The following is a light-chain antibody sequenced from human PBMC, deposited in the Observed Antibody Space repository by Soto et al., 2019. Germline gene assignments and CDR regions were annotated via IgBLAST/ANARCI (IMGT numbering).Light chain of an antibody. CDR3: QQYKSYST. CDR1: QSISSW. Sequence: DIQMTQSPSTLSASVGERVAISCRASQSISSWLAWYQQKPGKAPKLLIYDASSLESGVPSRFSGSGSGTEFTLTISSLQPDDFATYYCQQYKSYSTFGQGTKVDIK. CDR2: DAS. J-gene: IGKJ1*01. V-gene: IGKV1-5*01.